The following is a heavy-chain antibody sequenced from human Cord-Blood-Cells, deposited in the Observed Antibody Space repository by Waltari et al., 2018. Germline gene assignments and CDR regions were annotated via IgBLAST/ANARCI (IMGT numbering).Heavy chain of an antibody. CDR3: ASDLAAAGTDY. CDR2: INSDGSST. D-gene: IGHD6-13*01. Sequence: EVQLVESGGGLVQPGGSLRLSCAASGFTFSSYWMHWVRQATGKGLVWVSRINSDGSSTSYADSVKGRFTISRDNAKNTLYLQMNSLRAEDTAVYYCASDLAAAGTDYWGQGTLVTVSS. J-gene: IGHJ4*02. CDR1: GFTFSSYW. V-gene: IGHV3-74*01.